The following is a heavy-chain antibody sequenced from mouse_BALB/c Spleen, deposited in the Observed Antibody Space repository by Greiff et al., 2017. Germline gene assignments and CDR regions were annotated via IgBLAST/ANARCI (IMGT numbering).Heavy chain of an antibody. V-gene: IGHV1-26*01. Sequence: VQLQQSGPELVKPGASVKMSCKASGYTFTDYYMKWVKQSHGKSLEWIGDINPNNGDTFYNQKFKGKATLTVDKSSSTAYMQLNSLTSEDSAVYYCAREGVYYGNYGGYAMDYWGQGTSVTVAS. D-gene: IGHD2-1*01. CDR2: INPNNGDT. J-gene: IGHJ4*01. CDR1: GYTFTDYY. CDR3: AREGVYYGNYGGYAMDY.